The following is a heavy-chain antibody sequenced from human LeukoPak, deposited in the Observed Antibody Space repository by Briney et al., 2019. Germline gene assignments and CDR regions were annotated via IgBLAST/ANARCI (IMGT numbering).Heavy chain of an antibody. CDR2: INPSGGST. Sequence: ASVKVSCKAFGYTFTSYYMHWVRQAPGQGLEWMGIINPSGGSTSYAQKFLGRVTMTRDMSTSTVYMELSSLRSEDTAVYYCASERRICTSCYTGFQHWGQGTLVTVSS. D-gene: IGHD2-2*02. CDR1: GYTFTSYY. J-gene: IGHJ1*01. CDR3: ASERRICTSCYTGFQH. V-gene: IGHV1-46*01.